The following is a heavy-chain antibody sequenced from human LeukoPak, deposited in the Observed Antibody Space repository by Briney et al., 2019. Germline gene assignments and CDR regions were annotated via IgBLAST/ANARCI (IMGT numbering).Heavy chain of an antibody. Sequence: GGSLRLSCAASGFTFSSYAMSWVRQAPGKGLEWVSAISGSGGSTYYADSVKGRFTISRDNAKHSLYLQMNSLRAEDTAVYYCARDLMGIAYRGAFYYWGQGTPVTVSS. CDR2: ISGSGGST. CDR3: ARDLMGIAYRGAFYY. J-gene: IGHJ4*02. CDR1: GFTFSSYA. D-gene: IGHD6-13*01. V-gene: IGHV3-23*01.